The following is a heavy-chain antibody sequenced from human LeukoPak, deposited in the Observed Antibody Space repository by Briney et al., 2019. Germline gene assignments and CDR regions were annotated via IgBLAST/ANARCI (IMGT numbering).Heavy chain of an antibody. J-gene: IGHJ4*02. CDR3: ARDLKSSGWYYFDY. Sequence: PSETLSLTYTVSGGSISSYYWSWIRQPPGKGLEWIGYIYYSGSTNYNPSLKSRVTISVDSSKKQFSLKLSSVTAADTAVYYCARDLKSSGWYYFDYWGQGTLVTVSS. CDR1: GGSISSYY. V-gene: IGHV4-59*01. CDR2: IYYSGST. D-gene: IGHD6-19*01.